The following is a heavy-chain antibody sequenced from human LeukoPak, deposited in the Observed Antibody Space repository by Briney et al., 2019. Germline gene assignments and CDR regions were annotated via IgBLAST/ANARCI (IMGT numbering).Heavy chain of an antibody. Sequence: SETLSLTCTVSGGSISGYYWSWIRQPPGKGLEWIGEINHSGSTNYNPSLKSRVTISVDTSKNQFSLKLSSVTAADTAVYYCARGQRRLQDYWGQGTLVTVSS. CDR1: GGSISGYY. CDR3: ARGQRRLQDY. CDR2: INHSGST. V-gene: IGHV4-34*01. J-gene: IGHJ4*02.